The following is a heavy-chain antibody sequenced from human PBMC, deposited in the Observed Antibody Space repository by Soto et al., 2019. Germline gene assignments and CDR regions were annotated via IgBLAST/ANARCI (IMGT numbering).Heavy chain of an antibody. D-gene: IGHD2-8*01. CDR3: ASPNLQRGSGFISDS. J-gene: IGHJ5*01. CDR1: GGTFSSYT. V-gene: IGHV1-69*02. Sequence: QVQLVQSGAEVKNPRSSLKVSCKASGGTFSSYTISWMRQAPGKGHEWMGRIIPILGIANYAQKFQGRVTITADKSTSTAYIALRSLISEDTAVYYCASPNLQRGSGFISDSCGPGRLVNVSS. CDR2: IIPILGIA.